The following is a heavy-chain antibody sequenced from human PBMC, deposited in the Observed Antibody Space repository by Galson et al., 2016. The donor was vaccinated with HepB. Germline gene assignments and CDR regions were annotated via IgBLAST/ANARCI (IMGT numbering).Heavy chain of an antibody. V-gene: IGHV4-39*01. CDR2: IHYGGTT. Sequence: SETLSLTCTVSGGSIRSNYYWGWIRQPPGQGLEWIGSIHYGGTTQYNPSLKSRVTMTVDTSKNQFSLNLGSVTAADTAFYYCATHKTGPTGSPFDYWGQGALVTGSS. CDR3: ATHKTGPTGSPFDY. D-gene: IGHD1-7*01. J-gene: IGHJ4*02. CDR1: GGSIRSNYY.